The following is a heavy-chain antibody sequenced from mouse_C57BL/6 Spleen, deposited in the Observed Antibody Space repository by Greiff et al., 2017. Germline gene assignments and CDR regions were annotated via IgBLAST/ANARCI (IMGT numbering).Heavy chain of an antibody. CDR2: ILPGSGST. J-gene: IGHJ4*01. V-gene: IGHV1-9*01. Sequence: VQLQQSGAELMKPGASVKLSCKATGYTFTGYWIEWVKQRPGHGLEWIGEILPGSGSTNYNEKFKGKATFTEDTSSNTAYMQLSSLTTEDSAIYYCARRGLSGYAMDYWGQGTSVTVSS. CDR1: GYTFTGYW. D-gene: IGHD3-2*02. CDR3: ARRGLSGYAMDY.